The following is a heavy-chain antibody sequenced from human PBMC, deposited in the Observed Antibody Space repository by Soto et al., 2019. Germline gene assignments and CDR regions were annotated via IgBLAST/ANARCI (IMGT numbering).Heavy chain of an antibody. CDR1: GFTFSTYA. J-gene: IGHJ4*02. Sequence: GGSLRLYCAASGFTFSTYALSWVRQAPGKGLEWVSAITPGGGSTYYADSVQGRFTISRDNSKNTLYLQMNSLRAEDTAVYYCARRGSGSFDYWGQGALVTVSS. CDR2: ITPGGGST. CDR3: ARRGSGSFDY. V-gene: IGHV3-23*01. D-gene: IGHD6-25*01.